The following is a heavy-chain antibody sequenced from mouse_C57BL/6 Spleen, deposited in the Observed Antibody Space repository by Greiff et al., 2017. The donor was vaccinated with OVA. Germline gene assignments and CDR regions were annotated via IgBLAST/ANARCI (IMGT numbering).Heavy chain of an antibody. V-gene: IGHV1-69*01. CDR3: ARRGYGSSYWYFDV. J-gene: IGHJ1*03. D-gene: IGHD1-1*01. Sequence: VQLQQPGAELVMPGASVKLSCKASGYTFTSYWMHWVKQRPGQGLEWIGEIDPSDSYTNYNQKFKGKSTLTADKSSSTAYMQLSSLTSEDSAVYYCARRGYGSSYWYFDVWGTGTTVTVSS. CDR2: IDPSDSYT. CDR1: GYTFTSYW.